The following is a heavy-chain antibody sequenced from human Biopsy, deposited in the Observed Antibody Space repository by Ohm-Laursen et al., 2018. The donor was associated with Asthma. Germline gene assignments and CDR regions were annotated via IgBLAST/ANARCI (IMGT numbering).Heavy chain of an antibody. CDR2: INSVFGTT. D-gene: IGHD2-2*01. CDR1: GGTFNTYV. Sequence: ASSVKVSCKSLGGTFNTYVIGWVRQAPGQGLEWMGGINSVFGTTTYPQKFRDRVTITADDSTSTVYMGLSSLRSEDTAVYYCARKAGSCISRTCYSLDFWGQGTLVTVSS. V-gene: IGHV1-69*01. CDR3: ARKAGSCISRTCYSLDF. J-gene: IGHJ4*02.